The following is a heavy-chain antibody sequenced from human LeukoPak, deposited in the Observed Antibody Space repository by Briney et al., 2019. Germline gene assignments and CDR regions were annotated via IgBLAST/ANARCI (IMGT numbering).Heavy chain of an antibody. CDR3: AKDRFLDYYDYCDS. D-gene: IGHD3-22*01. CDR1: GFTFSNFA. CDR2: TTGSGTRS. Sequence: GGSLRLSCAASGFTFSNFAMTWVRQAPGKGLEWVSSTTGSGTRSYYADPVKGRFTISRDNSKNTLYLQMNSLRAEDKAVYYCAKDRFLDYYDYCDSWGQGTLVSVSS. J-gene: IGHJ4*02. V-gene: IGHV3-23*01.